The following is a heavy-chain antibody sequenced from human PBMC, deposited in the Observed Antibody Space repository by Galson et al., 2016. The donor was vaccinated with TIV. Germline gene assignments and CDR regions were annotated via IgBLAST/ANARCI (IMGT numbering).Heavy chain of an antibody. V-gene: IGHV4-31*11. Sequence: LSLTCGVYGGSIGRSDYYWSWLRQNPGKGLEWIGYIYGSGSPYYNSALKRRVTMSVDTSKNQFSLKLTSMTAADTAVYYCVRETKRGVWFDPWGQGSLVTVSS. J-gene: IGHJ5*02. CDR3: VRETKRGVWFDP. CDR2: IYGSGSP. D-gene: IGHD2-8*01. CDR1: GGSIGRSDYY.